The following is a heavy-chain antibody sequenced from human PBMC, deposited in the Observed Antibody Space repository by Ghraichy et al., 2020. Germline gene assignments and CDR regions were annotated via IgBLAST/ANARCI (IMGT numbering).Heavy chain of an antibody. J-gene: IGHJ4*02. CDR2: IWYDGSNK. CDR1: GFTFSSYG. Sequence: GGSLRLSCAASGFTFSSYGMHWVRQAPGKGLEWVAVIWYDGSNKYYADSVKGRFTISRDNSKNTLYLQMNSLRAEDTAVYYCARPQPLYSSSLLYYFDYWGQGTLVTVSS. D-gene: IGHD6-6*01. V-gene: IGHV3-33*01. CDR3: ARPQPLYSSSLLYYFDY.